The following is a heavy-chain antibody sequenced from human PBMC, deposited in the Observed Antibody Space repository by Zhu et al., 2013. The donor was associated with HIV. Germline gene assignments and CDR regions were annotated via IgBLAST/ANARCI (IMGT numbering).Heavy chain of an antibody. CDR1: GYTFTEHR. D-gene: IGHD3-16*01. CDR3: AVGGFDP. V-gene: IGHV1-69-2*01. Sequence: VQLRQSGPEMKMPGSAVKISCRVSGYTFTEHRIYWVRQAPGKRLEWVGLIHPVNDETTYAEKFRGRVTIIADTSMSTVYLQLKYLRHEDTGIYYCAVGGFDPWGQGSQLTVSS. CDR2: IHPVNDET. J-gene: IGHJ5*02.